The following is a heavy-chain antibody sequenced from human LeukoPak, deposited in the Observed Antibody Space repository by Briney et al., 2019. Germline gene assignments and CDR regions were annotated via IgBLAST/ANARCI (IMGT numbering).Heavy chain of an antibody. CDR2: IYYSGST. CDR1: GGSISSGGYY. D-gene: IGHD5-12*01. J-gene: IGHJ4*02. V-gene: IGHV4-31*03. Sequence: PSETLSLTCTVSGGSISSGGYYWSWIRQHPGKGLEWIGYIYYSGSTYYNPSLKSRVTISVDTSKNQFSLKLSSVTAADTAVYYCAVSGYDWGFYFDYWGQGTLVTVSS. CDR3: AVSGYDWGFYFDY.